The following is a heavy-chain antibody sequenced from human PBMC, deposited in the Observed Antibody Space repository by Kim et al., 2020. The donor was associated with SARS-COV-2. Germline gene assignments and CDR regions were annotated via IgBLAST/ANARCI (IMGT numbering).Heavy chain of an antibody. CDR3: ARNAGYCGDGRCDHYYFDF. J-gene: IGHJ4*02. Sequence: SETLSLTCSVSEYSINIGYYWGWIRQPPGKALQWIGSVQRSGDTSYNPSLRSRVTVSVDLSKNQIYLRLNSVTAADTAVYYCARNAGYCGDGRCDHYYFDFWGQGTLVPVSS. CDR2: VQRSGDT. V-gene: IGHV4-38-2*02. D-gene: IGHD2-21*01. CDR1: EYSINIGYY.